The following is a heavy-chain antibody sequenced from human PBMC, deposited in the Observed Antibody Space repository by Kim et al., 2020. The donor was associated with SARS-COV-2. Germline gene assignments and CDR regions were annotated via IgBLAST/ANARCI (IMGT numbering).Heavy chain of an antibody. J-gene: IGHJ5*02. V-gene: IGHV4-34*01. CDR1: GGSFSGYY. CDR3: ARGPRRYYYGSGSALFRWFDP. Sequence: SETLSLTCAVYGGSFSGYYWSWIRQPPGKGLEWIGEINHSGSTNYNPSLKSRVTISVDTSKNQFSLKLSSVTAADTAVYYCARGPRRYYYGSGSALFRWFDPWGQGTLVTVSS. D-gene: IGHD3-10*01. CDR2: INHSGST.